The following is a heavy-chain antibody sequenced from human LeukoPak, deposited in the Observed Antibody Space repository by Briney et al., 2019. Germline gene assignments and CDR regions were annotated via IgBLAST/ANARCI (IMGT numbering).Heavy chain of an antibody. Sequence: GGTLRLSCAASGFTFSSYGMSWVRQAPGKGLEWVSGISGSGGSTYYADSVKGRFTISRDNSKDTLYLQMNSLRAEDTAVYYCAKDSYQLLQFDYWGQGTLVTVSS. CDR3: AKDSYQLLQFDY. CDR1: GFTFSSYG. J-gene: IGHJ4*02. CDR2: ISGSGGST. V-gene: IGHV3-23*01. D-gene: IGHD2-2*01.